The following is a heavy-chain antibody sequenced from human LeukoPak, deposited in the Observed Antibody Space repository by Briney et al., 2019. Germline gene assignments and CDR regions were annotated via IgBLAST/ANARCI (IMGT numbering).Heavy chain of an antibody. CDR1: GYTFTCYY. CDR3: ARVEADYYYYYGMDV. Sequence: GASVKVSCKASGYTFTCYYMHWVRQAPGQGLEWMGWINPNSGGTNYAQKFQGRVTMTRDTSISTAYMELSRLRSDDTAVYYCARVEADYYYYYGMDVWGQGTTVTVSS. V-gene: IGHV1-2*02. J-gene: IGHJ6*02. D-gene: IGHD5-24*01. CDR2: INPNSGGT.